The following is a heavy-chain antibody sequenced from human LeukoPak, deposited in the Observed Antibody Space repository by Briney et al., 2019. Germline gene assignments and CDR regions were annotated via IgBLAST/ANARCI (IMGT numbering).Heavy chain of an antibody. CDR1: GFTFDDYA. Sequence: PGGSLRLSCAASGFTFDDYAMPWVRQAPGKGLEWVSGISWNSGSIGYADSVKGRFTISRDNAKNSLYLQMNSLRVEDTALHYCAKDTTGYSSGWFDYWGQGTLVTVSS. J-gene: IGHJ4*02. CDR2: ISWNSGSI. D-gene: IGHD6-19*01. CDR3: AKDTTGYSSGWFDY. V-gene: IGHV3-9*01.